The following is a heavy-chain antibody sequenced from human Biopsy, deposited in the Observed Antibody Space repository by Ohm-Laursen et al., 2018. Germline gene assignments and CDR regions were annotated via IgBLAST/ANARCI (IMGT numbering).Heavy chain of an antibody. CDR1: GYAFIGSY. D-gene: IGHD5-24*01. CDR2: ISPSGATT. J-gene: IGHJ6*02. V-gene: IGHV1-46*01. CDR3: ARAGVGSDGTDSYYYGMDV. Sequence: ASVKVSCKPSGYAFIGSYIHWVRQAPGQGLEWMGVISPSGATTSFSQKFQGRITMTRDTSTGTVYMDLNSLGSEDTAVYYCARAGVGSDGTDSYYYGMDVWGPGTTVTVSS.